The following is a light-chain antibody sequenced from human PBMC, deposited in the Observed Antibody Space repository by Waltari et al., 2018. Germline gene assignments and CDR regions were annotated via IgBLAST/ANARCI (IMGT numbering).Light chain of an antibody. V-gene: IGLV2-14*03. J-gene: IGLJ1*01. Sequence: QSALTQPASVSGSPGQSITISCTGTSSDVGGYNYVSWYQHHPVKSPKLIIFVVSNRPAGVSNRFSVSKSGNTASLTICGLQAGDEADYYCSSYTDNNAPYVFGTGTKVTVL. CDR3: SSYTDNNAPYV. CDR2: VVS. CDR1: SSDVGGYNY.